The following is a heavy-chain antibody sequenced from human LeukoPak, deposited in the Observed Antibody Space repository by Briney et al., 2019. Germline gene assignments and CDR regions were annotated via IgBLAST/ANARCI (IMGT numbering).Heavy chain of an antibody. J-gene: IGHJ6*03. Sequence: SETLSLTCAVYGGSFSGYYWSWIRQPPGQGEEWIGEINHSGSTNYNPSLKSRVTISVDTSKNQFSLKLSSVTAADTAVYYCARDSSPPPPYYYYYMDVWGKGTTVTVSS. CDR2: INHSGST. CDR3: ARDSSPPPPYYYYYMDV. D-gene: IGHD6-13*01. V-gene: IGHV4-34*01. CDR1: GGSFSGYY.